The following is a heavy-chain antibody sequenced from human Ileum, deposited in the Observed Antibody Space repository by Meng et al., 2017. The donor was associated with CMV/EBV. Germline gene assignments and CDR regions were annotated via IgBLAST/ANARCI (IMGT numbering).Heavy chain of an antibody. V-gene: IGHV4-30-4*01. D-gene: IGHD5-12*01. Sequence: VAWRGAGQGRVKPSRTLSLACTVPVASITNDYYYWSWSRQPPGKGLEWIGYIYYNGITYYNPSLKSRIAILVDTSKSQFSLIVSSVTAADTAVYYCAKYSGPSRWFDPRGQGTLVTVSS. CDR3: AKYSGPSRWFDP. CDR1: VASITNDYYY. CDR2: IYYNGIT. J-gene: IGHJ5*02.